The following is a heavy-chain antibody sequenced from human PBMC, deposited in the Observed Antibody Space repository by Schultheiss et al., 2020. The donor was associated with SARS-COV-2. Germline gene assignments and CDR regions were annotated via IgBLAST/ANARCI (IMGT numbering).Heavy chain of an antibody. Sequence: GGSLRLSCAASGFTVSSNYMSWVRQAPGKGLEWVSVIYSCGSTYYADSVKGRFTISRDNSKNTLYLQMNSLRAEDTAVYYCARGRQQYYYYYGMDVWGQGTTVTVSS. J-gene: IGHJ6*02. D-gene: IGHD6-13*01. V-gene: IGHV3-66*03. CDR1: GFTVSSNY. CDR2: IYSCGST. CDR3: ARGRQQYYYYYGMDV.